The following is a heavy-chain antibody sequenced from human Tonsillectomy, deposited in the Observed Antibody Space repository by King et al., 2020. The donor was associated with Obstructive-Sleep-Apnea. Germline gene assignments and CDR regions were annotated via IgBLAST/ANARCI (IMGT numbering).Heavy chain of an antibody. Sequence: QLVQSGAEAKKPGESLRISCRGSGFSFSRHWIAWVRQMPGKGLDWMGIIYPGDSDTRYSPTFRGQVVISVDRSTSTTYLQWNTLRASDTAIFYCARQQRNAAVTDYPDAGLDIWGQGKKVTVSS. V-gene: IGHV5-51*01. CDR1: GFSFSRHW. D-gene: IGHD2-21*02. J-gene: IGHJ3*02. CDR2: IYPGDSDT. CDR3: ARQQRNAAVTDYPDAGLDI.